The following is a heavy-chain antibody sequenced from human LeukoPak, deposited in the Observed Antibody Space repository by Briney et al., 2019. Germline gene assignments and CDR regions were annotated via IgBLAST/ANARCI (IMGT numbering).Heavy chain of an antibody. D-gene: IGHD5-18*01. CDR1: GYTFPTYY. CDR2: INPNSGGT. CDR3: ARDTAMIIGLTF. V-gene: IGHV1-2*02. Sequence: GASVNVSCKASGYTFPTYYIHWVRQAPGQGLEWMGWINPNSGGTKYAQKFQGRVTMTRDTSISTVYMELSSLRSDDTAVYYCARDTAMIIGLTFWGQGTLVTVSS. J-gene: IGHJ4*02.